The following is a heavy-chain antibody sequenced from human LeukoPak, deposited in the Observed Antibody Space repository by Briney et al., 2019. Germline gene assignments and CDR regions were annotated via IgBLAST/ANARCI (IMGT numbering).Heavy chain of an antibody. J-gene: IGHJ4*02. D-gene: IGHD3-10*01. CDR3: ARGVWFGELPYDY. V-gene: IGHV4-4*07. CDR1: GGSVSNYY. Sequence: PSETLSLTCTVSGGSVSNYYWSWVRQPAGKGLEWIGRIYTSGSTNYNPSLKSRVTISVDTSKNQFSLKLSSVTAADTAVYYCARGVWFGELPYDYRGQGTLVTVSS. CDR2: IYTSGST.